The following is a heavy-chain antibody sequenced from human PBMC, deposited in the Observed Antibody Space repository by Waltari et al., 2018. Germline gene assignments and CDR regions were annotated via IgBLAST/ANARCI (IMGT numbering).Heavy chain of an antibody. J-gene: IGHJ4*02. D-gene: IGHD2-15*01. V-gene: IGHV4-38-2*01. Sequence: QVQLQESGPGLVKPSETLSLTCGVSGFSISSGYYWGWIRQPPGKGLEWVGNIYHTGSSYYNPSLESRVTISVDTSKHQLSLRLNSVTAADTAVYYCARAPHSYGGNPFDYWGQGTPVTVSS. CDR2: IYHTGSS. CDR3: ARAPHSYGGNPFDY. CDR1: GFSISSGYY.